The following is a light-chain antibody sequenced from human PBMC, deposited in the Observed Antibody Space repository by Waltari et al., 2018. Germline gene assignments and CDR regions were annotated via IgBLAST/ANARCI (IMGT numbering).Light chain of an antibody. CDR2: GNS. J-gene: IGLJ2*01. V-gene: IGLV3-21*02. CDR1: TTGTKT. CDR3: QVWDTGSDHPVI. Sequence: SYVLTQPPSVSVAPGQTARPTCGGDTTGTKTTHWYQQRPGQAPRLVVQGNSDRPSGIPERFSGSNSGNTATLTISRVEAGDEADFYCQVWDTGSDHPVIFGGGTKLTVL.